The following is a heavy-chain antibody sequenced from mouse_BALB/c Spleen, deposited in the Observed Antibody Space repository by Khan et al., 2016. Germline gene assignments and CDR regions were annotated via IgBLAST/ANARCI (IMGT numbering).Heavy chain of an antibody. CDR2: INRNGGST. CDR3: ARDLGGNWFAY. V-gene: IGHV5-6-3*01. J-gene: IGHJ3*01. D-gene: IGHD3-1*01. CDR1: GFTFSSYG. Sequence: EVELVESGGGLVQPGGSLKLSCAASGFTFSSYGMSWVRQTPDQSLELVATINRNGGSTYYPDSVKGRFTISRDNAKNTLYLQMSSLKSEDTAMYYCARDLGGNWFAYWGQGTLVTVSA.